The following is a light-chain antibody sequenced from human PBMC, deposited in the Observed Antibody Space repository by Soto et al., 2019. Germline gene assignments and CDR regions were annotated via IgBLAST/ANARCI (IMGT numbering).Light chain of an antibody. Sequence: DIQMTQSPSTLSASVGDRVTITCRASQSISSWLAWYQQKPGKAPKLLIYKASSLESGVPSRFRGSRSGTEFTLTISSLQPDGVATYYCQQYNSYSPYTFGQGTKLEIK. CDR3: QQYNSYSPYT. J-gene: IGKJ2*01. V-gene: IGKV1-5*03. CDR1: QSISSW. CDR2: KAS.